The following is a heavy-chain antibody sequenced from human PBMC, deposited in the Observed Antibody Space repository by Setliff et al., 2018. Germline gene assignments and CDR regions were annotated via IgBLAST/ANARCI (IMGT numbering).Heavy chain of an antibody. CDR2: LYTSGDT. CDR3: ARDRVVVLAGRRGFYFDY. CDR1: GGSISSHY. Sequence: SETLSLTCTVSGGSISSHYWTWIRQPAGKGLEWIGRLYTSGDTNYNPSLKSRVSMSLDTSKDQFSLKLSSVAAADTAVYYCARDRVVVLAGRRGFYFDYWGQGTLVTVSS. J-gene: IGHJ4*02. D-gene: IGHD2-15*01. V-gene: IGHV4-4*07.